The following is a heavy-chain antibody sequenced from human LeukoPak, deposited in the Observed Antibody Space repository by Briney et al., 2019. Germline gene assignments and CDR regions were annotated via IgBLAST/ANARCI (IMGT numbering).Heavy chain of an antibody. V-gene: IGHV1-8*01. Sequence: GASVKVSCKASGYTFTSYDINWVRQATGQGLEWMGWMNPKNGNTDYAQKFQGRVTLTRNTSISTAYMELSSLRSEDTAVYYCTRGGPVAGTHKYFQHWGQGTLVTVSS. J-gene: IGHJ1*01. CDR3: TRGGPVAGTHKYFQH. D-gene: IGHD6-19*01. CDR1: GYTFTSYD. CDR2: MNPKNGNT.